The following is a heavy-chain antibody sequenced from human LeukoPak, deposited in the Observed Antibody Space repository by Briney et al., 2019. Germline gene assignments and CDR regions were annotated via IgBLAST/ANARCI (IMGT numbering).Heavy chain of an antibody. CDR3: AGGGAGSVYT. V-gene: IGHV1-2*02. Sequence: ASVKVSCMASGYTFTAYYTHWVRQAPGRGLEWMGWINPNSGDTKYAKQFQGRFTMTRNTSISTAYMELRSLRSKARAVHYVAGGGAGSVYTWGQGTLVPVSS. CDR2: INPNSGDT. CDR1: GYTFTAYY. D-gene: IGHD3-10*01. J-gene: IGHJ5*02.